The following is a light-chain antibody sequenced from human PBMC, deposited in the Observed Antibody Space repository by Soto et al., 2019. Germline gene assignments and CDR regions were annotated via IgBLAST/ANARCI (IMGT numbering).Light chain of an antibody. J-gene: IGLJ1*01. V-gene: IGLV2-8*01. CDR1: SSDVGGYDY. CDR2: EVT. Sequence: QSALTQPPSASGSPGQSVTISCTGTSSDVGGYDYVSWYQQYPGKTPKLMIFEVTKRPSGVPDRFSGSKSGNTASLTVSGLQAEDEADYYCLSYAVTAYVFGTGTKLTVL. CDR3: LSYAVTAYV.